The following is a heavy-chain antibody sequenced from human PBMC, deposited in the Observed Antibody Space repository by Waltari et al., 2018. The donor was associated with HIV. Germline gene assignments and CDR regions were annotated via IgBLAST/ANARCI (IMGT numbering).Heavy chain of an antibody. CDR1: GYTFPNHD. CDR3: ARGVGSNGRDWYDP. CDR2: MNSNSGNS. D-gene: IGHD1-26*01. Sequence: QVQLVQSGAEVKTPGASVKVSCKASGYTFPNHDINWVRQAPGQGLEWMGWMNSNSGNSDSAQKFQGRVTMTRDTSISTAYMELSSLRSEDTAVYYCARGVGSNGRDWYDPWGQGTLVTVSS. V-gene: IGHV1-8*01. J-gene: IGHJ5*02.